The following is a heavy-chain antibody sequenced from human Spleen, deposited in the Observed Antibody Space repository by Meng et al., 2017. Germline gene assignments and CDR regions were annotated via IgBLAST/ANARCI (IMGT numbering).Heavy chain of an antibody. V-gene: IGHV4-34*01. CDR3: VYFWSGYFT. Sequence: QVQLQQWGAGLLKPSETLSLTCTVYGGSFSGYYWSWIRQPPGKGLEWIGGSDHFGNTIYNPSLKGRLTISVDTSKNQISLRLTSVIAADTAVYYCVYFWSGYFTSGQGTLVTVSS. D-gene: IGHD3-3*01. J-gene: IGHJ5*02. CDR1: GGSFSGYY. CDR2: SDHFGNT.